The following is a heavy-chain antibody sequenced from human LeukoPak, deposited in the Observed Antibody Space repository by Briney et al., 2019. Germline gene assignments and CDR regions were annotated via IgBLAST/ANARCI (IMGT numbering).Heavy chain of an antibody. J-gene: IGHJ5*02. Sequence: KPGGSLRLSCEASGFTFTTYSMTWVRQAPGKGLEWVSIISSGSSAIFSADALKGRFTISRDDAKHLLYLDMNSLRAEDTAVYYCVSIQLRTSWFDPWGQGTLVTVSS. CDR1: GFTFTTYS. V-gene: IGHV3-21*01. CDR3: VSIQLRTSWFDP. CDR2: ISSGSSAI. D-gene: IGHD1-1*01.